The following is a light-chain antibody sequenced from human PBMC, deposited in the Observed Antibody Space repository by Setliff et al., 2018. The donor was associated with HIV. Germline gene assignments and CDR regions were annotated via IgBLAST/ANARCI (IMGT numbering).Light chain of an antibody. CDR2: YDT. CDR3: QVWDSYSDHRYV. J-gene: IGLJ1*01. V-gene: IGLV3-21*04. Sequence: SYELTQPPSVSVAPGKTDRITCGGNSIGSKSVHWYQQKPGQAPVLVIYYDTDRPSGIPERFSGSNSGNTATLTTSRVEVGDEADYYCQVWDSYSDHRYVFGTGTKVTVL. CDR1: SIGSKS.